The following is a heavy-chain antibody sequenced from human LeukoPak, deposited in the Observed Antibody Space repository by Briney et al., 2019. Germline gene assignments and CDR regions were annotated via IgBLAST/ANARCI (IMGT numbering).Heavy chain of an antibody. D-gene: IGHD3-22*01. CDR2: INSDGSST. CDR1: GFTFSSSW. CDR3: ARDYYYYDSSGFVDY. J-gene: IGHJ4*02. V-gene: IGHV3-74*01. Sequence: GGSLRLSCVGSGFTFSSSWMHWVRQAPGKGLVWVSRINSDGSSTSYADSVKGRFTISRDNAKNTLYLQMNSLRAEDTAVYYCARDYYYYDSSGFVDYWGQGTLVTVSS.